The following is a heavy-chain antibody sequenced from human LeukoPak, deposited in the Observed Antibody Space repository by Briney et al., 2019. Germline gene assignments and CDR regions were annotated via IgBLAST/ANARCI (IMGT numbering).Heavy chain of an antibody. D-gene: IGHD3-16*01. CDR2: IYRSGST. V-gene: IGHV4-38-2*02. CDR3: ARARGGYPFDY. CDR1: GYSISSGYY. J-gene: IGHJ4*02. Sequence: SETLSLTCTVSGYSISSGYYWGWIRQPPGKGLEWIGSIYRSGSTYYNPSLKSRVTISVDKSKNQFSLKLSSVTAADTAVYYWARARGGYPFDYGGKGTLVTVSS.